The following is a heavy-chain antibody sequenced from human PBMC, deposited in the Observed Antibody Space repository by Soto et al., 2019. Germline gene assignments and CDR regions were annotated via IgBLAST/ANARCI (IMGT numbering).Heavy chain of an antibody. V-gene: IGHV4-31*03. CDR2: IYYSGST. CDR3: ARGFPVTTFVGPTYYFDY. Sequence: PSETMSLTCTVSGGSISSGGYYWSWIRQHPGKGLEWIGYIYYSGSTYYNPSLKSRVTISVDTSKNQFSLKLSSVTAADTAVYYCARGFPVTTFVGPTYYFDYWGQGTLVTVSS. CDR1: GGSISSGGYY. D-gene: IGHD3-16*01. J-gene: IGHJ4*02.